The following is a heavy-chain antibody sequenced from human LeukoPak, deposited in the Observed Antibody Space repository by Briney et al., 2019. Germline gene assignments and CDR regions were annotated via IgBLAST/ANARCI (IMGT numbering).Heavy chain of an antibody. V-gene: IGHV4-39*01. CDR3: ARNSSTIVSRIRTAFGFDS. J-gene: IGHJ4*02. CDR2: IYYSGST. D-gene: IGHD5/OR15-5a*01. Sequence: SETLSLTCIVSGRTITGGSYYWAWIRQSPGKWLEWIGSIYYSGSTHYSSSLKSRVTISVDTSKNLFSLRLNSVTAADTAIYYCARNSSTIVSRIRTAFGFDSWGQGTRVTVSS. CDR1: GRTITGGSYY.